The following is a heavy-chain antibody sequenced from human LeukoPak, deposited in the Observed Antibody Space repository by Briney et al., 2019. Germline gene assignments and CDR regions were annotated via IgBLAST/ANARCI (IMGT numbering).Heavy chain of an antibody. D-gene: IGHD2-8*01. CDR3: AAAPNSKYFDY. CDR1: GFPFNSHW. V-gene: IGHV3-7*01. CDR2: IKEDGSEK. Sequence: PGGSLRLSCAASGFPFNSHWMSWVRQAPGKGLEWAANIKEDGSEKTYVDSVKGRFTISRDNAKNSVYLQMDSLRVEDTAVYYCAAAPNSKYFDYWGQGNLVTVS. J-gene: IGHJ4*02.